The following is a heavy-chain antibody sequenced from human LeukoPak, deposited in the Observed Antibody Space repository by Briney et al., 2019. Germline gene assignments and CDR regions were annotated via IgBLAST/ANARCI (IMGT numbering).Heavy chain of an antibody. J-gene: IGHJ4*02. D-gene: IGHD4-17*01. CDR2: IYYSGST. CDR3: ASGRYGDLYDY. CDR1: GGSISRYY. Sequence: SETLSLTCTVSGGSISRYYWSWIRQPPGKGLEWIGYIYYSGSTNYSPSLKSRVTISVDTSKNQFSLKLRSVTAADTAVYYCASGRYGDLYDYWGQGTLVTVSS. V-gene: IGHV4-59*01.